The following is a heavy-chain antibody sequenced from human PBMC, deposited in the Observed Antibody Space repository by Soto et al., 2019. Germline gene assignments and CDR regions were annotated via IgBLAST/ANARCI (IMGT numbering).Heavy chain of an antibody. J-gene: IGHJ6*02. D-gene: IGHD5-12*01. CDR3: ATDGSGYGYGMDV. V-gene: IGHV1-2*02. Sequence: ASVKVSCKASGYTFTGYYMHWVRQAPGQGLEWMGWINPNSGGTNYAQKFQGRVTMTEDTSTDTAYMELSSLRSEDTAVYYCATDGSGYGYGMDVWGQGTTVTVSS. CDR2: INPNSGGT. CDR1: GYTFTGYY.